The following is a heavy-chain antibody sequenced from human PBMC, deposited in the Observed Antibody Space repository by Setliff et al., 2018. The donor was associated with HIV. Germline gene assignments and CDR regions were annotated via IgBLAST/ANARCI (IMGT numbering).Heavy chain of an antibody. CDR1: GFTFGDYA. J-gene: IGHJ4*02. D-gene: IGHD5-18*01. Sequence: PGGSLRLSCTASGFTFGDYAMSWVRQAPGKGLEWVGFIRSKSYSATTEYAASVKGRFIISRDDSKGIAYLQMNSLRTEDTAVYYCARDPIDYGYSPFDYWGQGTLVTVSS. CDR3: ARDPIDYGYSPFDY. V-gene: IGHV3-49*04. CDR2: IRSKSYSATT.